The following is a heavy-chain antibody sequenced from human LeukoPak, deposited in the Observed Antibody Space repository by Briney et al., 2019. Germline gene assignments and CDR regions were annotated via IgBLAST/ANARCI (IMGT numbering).Heavy chain of an antibody. CDR2: IYYSGST. V-gene: IGHV4-31*03. CDR3: ARQTTVTSYGIDY. D-gene: IGHD4-17*01. Sequence: SQTLSLTCTVSGGSVSSGSYYWSWIRQHPGKGLEWIGYIYYSGSTYYNPSLKSRVTISVDTSKNQFSLKLSSVTAADTAVYYCARQTTVTSYGIDYWGQGTLVTVSS. J-gene: IGHJ4*02. CDR1: GGSVSSGSYY.